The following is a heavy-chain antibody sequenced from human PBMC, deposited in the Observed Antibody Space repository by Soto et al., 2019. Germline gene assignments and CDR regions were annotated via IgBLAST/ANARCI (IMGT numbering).Heavy chain of an antibody. CDR3: ARGLAADGA. CDR1: GYTFTHYA. CDR2: INAGSGNT. Sequence: QVQLVQSGAEVKKPGASVKVSCTASGYTFTHYAIHWVRHAPGQRLEWMGFINAGSGNTKYSQPFQGRLTFPKDTSASTAYMDLSSLRSEDTAIYYCARGLAADGAGGQGTLVTVSS. J-gene: IGHJ4*02. V-gene: IGHV1-3*01. D-gene: IGHD6-25*01.